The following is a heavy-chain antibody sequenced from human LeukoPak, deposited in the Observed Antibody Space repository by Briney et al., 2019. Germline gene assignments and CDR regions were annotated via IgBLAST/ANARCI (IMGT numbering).Heavy chain of an antibody. D-gene: IGHD6-6*01. CDR3: ARVWTAAGRPDDYYYSYMDV. V-gene: IGHV1-18*01. Sequence: ASVKVSCKASGYTFSSYGISWVRQAPGQGLEWMGWISGYNGNTDYAQKVQGRVTMTTDTSTSTAYMELRSLRSDDTAVYYCARVWTAAGRPDDYYYSYMDVWGKGTTVTVSS. CDR1: GYTFSSYG. J-gene: IGHJ6*03. CDR2: ISGYNGNT.